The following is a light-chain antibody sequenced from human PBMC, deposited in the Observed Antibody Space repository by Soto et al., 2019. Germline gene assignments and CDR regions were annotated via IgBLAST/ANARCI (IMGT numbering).Light chain of an antibody. CDR1: SSDVGGYNY. V-gene: IGLV2-14*01. CDR2: DVT. J-gene: IGLJ3*02. CDR3: SSYTTSSTGV. Sequence: QSALTQPASVSGSPGQSITISCTGTSSDVGGYNYVSWYQQHPGKAPKLMIYDVTNRPSGVSSRFSGSKSGNTVSLTISGLQAEDEADYYCSSYTTSSTGVFGGGTKVTVL.